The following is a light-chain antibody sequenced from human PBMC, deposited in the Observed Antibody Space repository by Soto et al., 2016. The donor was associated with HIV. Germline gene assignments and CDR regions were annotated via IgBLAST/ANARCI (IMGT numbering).Light chain of an antibody. CDR2: KAS. J-gene: IGKJ1*01. CDR1: QSISFW. Sequence: IQTTQSPSTLSASVGDRVTISCRASQSISFWLAWYQQKPGKAPKLLIYKASSLESGVPSRFSGSGSGTEFTLTISSLQPDDFATYYCQQYNSYWTFGQGTKVEIK. CDR3: QQYNSYWT. V-gene: IGKV1-5*03.